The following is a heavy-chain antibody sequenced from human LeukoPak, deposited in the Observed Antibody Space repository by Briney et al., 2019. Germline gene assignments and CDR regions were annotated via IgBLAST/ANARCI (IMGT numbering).Heavy chain of an antibody. V-gene: IGHV3-48*03. J-gene: IGHJ4*02. CDR1: GFTFSSYE. CDR2: ISSSGSTI. CDR3: AKDLYDSSGYAFDY. Sequence: GGSLRLSCAASGFTFSSYEMKWVRQPPGKGLEWVSYISSSGSTIYYADSVKGRFTISRDNAKNSLYLQMNSLRAEDTALYYCAKDLYDSSGYAFDYWGQGTLVTVSS. D-gene: IGHD3-22*01.